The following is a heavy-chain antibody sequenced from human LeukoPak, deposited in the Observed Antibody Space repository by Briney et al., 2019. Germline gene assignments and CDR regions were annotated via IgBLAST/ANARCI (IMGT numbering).Heavy chain of an antibody. D-gene: IGHD6-19*01. CDR1: GGSVSSGSYY. V-gene: IGHV4-61*01. Sequence: SETLSLTCTVSGGSVSSGSYYWSWIRQPPGKGLEWIGYIYYSGGTNYNPSLKSRVTISVDTSKNQLSLKLSSVTAADTAVYYCARDLRGWYENWFDPWGQGTLVTVSS. J-gene: IGHJ5*02. CDR2: IYYSGGT. CDR3: ARDLRGWYENWFDP.